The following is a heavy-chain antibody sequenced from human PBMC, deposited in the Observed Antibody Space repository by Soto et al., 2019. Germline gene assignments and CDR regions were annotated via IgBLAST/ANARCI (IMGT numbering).Heavy chain of an antibody. CDR1: VFTFSQYI. Sequence: PWWSLRLSCSASVFTFSQYIYHWFRQAPGKGLQWVAVIRDDGKKTNYATSVRGRFTVSRDMSKSTIFLQMNNLRIDDSAIYSCAREGDSHAFRGFDLWGQGTPVTVSS. D-gene: IGHD5-18*01. V-gene: IGHV3-30*03. CDR2: IRDDGKKT. CDR3: AREGDSHAFRGFDL. J-gene: IGHJ5*02.